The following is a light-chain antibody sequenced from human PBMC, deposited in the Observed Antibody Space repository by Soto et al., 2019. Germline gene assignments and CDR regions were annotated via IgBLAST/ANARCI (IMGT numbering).Light chain of an antibody. CDR2: DVS. V-gene: IGLV2-11*01. CDR3: CSYAGSPRYV. J-gene: IGLJ1*01. Sequence: QSALTQPRSVSGSLGQSVTISCTGTSSDVGNYNYVSWYQQHPGKAPKVMIYDVSERPSGVPDRFSGSKSGNTASLTISGLQAEDEADYYCCSYAGSPRYVLGTGTKLTVL. CDR1: SSDVGNYNY.